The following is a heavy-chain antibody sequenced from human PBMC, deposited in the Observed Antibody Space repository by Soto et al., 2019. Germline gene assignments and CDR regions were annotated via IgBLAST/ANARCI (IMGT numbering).Heavy chain of an antibody. D-gene: IGHD3-22*01. Sequence: QLQLQESGPGLVKPSETLSLTCTVSGGSFGSSTYYWGWIRQPPGKGLEWIGSMFSGGNTYYNPSLKSRVTVSVDTSKNHFSLKLTSVTAADTAMYYCARQPYDSTGYYYGAWGQGTLVTVSS. CDR2: MFSGGNT. V-gene: IGHV4-39*01. CDR3: ARQPYDSTGYYYGA. CDR1: GGSFGSSTYY. J-gene: IGHJ5*02.